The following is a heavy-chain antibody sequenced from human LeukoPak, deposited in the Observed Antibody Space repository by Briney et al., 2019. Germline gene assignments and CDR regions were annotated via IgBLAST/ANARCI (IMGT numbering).Heavy chain of an antibody. Sequence: GRSLRLSCAASGFTFSSFGMYWVRQAPGKGLEWVAVVSYDGSNEYYADSVKGRFTISRDNSKNTVSLQLNSLRAEDTAVYYCARAGGLLRFLEWPFDYWGQGTLVTVSS. D-gene: IGHD3-3*01. CDR3: ARAGGLLRFLEWPFDY. J-gene: IGHJ4*02. CDR2: VSYDGSNE. CDR1: GFTFSSFG. V-gene: IGHV3-30*03.